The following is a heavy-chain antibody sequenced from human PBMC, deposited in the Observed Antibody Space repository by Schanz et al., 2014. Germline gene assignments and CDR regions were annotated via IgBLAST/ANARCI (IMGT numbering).Heavy chain of an antibody. V-gene: IGHV1-69*02. CDR2: IISILGIP. Sequence: QVQLVQSEAEVKKPGSSVKVSCKASGGTFSSYTISWVRQAPGQGLEWMGRIISILGIPNYAQKFQGRVTFTADKSTSTAYMELSSLKSEDTAVYYCARGPSQGYSYGHNIGAYYYGMDVWGQGTTVTVSS. CDR3: ARGPSQGYSYGHNIGAYYYGMDV. CDR1: GGTFSSYT. J-gene: IGHJ6*02. D-gene: IGHD5-18*01.